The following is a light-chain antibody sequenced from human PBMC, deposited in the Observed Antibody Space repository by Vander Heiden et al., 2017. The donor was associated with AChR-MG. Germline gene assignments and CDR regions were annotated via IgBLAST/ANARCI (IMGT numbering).Light chain of an antibody. CDR2: TAP. J-gene: IGKJ2*01. V-gene: IGKV1-39*01. CDR1: QSTSSY. CDR3: QQSYSTPMYT. Sequence: DIQMTQSPSSLSASVGDRVTITCRASQSTSSYLNWYQQKPGKAPKLLIYTAPSLQSGVPSRFSGSGSGTDFTLTISSLQPEDFATYYCQQSYSTPMYTFGQGTKLEIK.